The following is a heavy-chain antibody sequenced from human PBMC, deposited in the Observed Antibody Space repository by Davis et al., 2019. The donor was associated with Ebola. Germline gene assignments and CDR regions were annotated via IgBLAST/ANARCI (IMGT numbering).Heavy chain of an antibody. CDR1: GYTFTDYN. CDR3: ARGHNYAHEY. V-gene: IGHV1-2*06. D-gene: IGHD4-11*01. J-gene: IGHJ4*02. Sequence: ASVKVSCKASGYTFTDYNIHWMRQAPGQGLEWLGRVILNSGATNYAQKFQGRVTMTRDTSISTVYMELSSLRYDDTADYYCARGHNYAHEYWGQGTLVTDSS. CDR2: VILNSGAT.